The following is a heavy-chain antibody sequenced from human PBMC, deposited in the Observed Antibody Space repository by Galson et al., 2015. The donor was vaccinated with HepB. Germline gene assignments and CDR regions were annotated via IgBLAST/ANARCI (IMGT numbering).Heavy chain of an antibody. CDR3: ARGGSSGWLDAFDI. D-gene: IGHD6-19*01. CDR1: GYTFTGYY. J-gene: IGHJ3*02. Sequence: SVKVSCKASGYTFTGYYMHWVRQAPGQGLEWMGWINPNSGGTNYAQKFQGRVTMTRDTSISTAYMELSSLRSEDTAVYYCARGGSSGWLDAFDIWGQGTMVTVSS. V-gene: IGHV1-2*02. CDR2: INPNSGGT.